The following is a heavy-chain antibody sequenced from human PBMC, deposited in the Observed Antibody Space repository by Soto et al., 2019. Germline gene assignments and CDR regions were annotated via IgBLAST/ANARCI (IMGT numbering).Heavy chain of an antibody. D-gene: IGHD1-26*01. Sequence: PSETLSLTCDVSGDSISTSPYYWGWIRQPPGKGLEWIASIYYSGATYYNPSLQSRVTISVDTSNNRFSLTLSSLTAADTAVYFCARLAYSGYLQTWGQGSLVTVSS. J-gene: IGHJ1*01. CDR2: IYYSGAT. CDR3: ARLAYSGYLQT. CDR1: GDSISTSPYY. V-gene: IGHV4-39*02.